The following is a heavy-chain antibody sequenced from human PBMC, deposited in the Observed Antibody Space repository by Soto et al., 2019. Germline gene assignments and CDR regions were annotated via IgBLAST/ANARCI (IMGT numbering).Heavy chain of an antibody. D-gene: IGHD3-16*01. J-gene: IGHJ4*02. CDR3: ARNIGLYFFDY. CDR2: IYYTGTS. Sequence: QVQLEESGPGLVKPSETLSLTCTVSGDSVSSYYWNWIRQSPGKGLEWIGYIYYTGTSSYNPSLKSRVTISLDTSKNQFSLTLSSVTAADTAVYYCARNIGLYFFDYWGQGTLVTVSS. V-gene: IGHV4-59*02. CDR1: GDSVSSYY.